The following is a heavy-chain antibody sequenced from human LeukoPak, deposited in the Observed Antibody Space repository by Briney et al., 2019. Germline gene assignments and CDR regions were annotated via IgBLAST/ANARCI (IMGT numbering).Heavy chain of an antibody. D-gene: IGHD3-22*01. CDR1: GWSFSGCY. Sequence: SETLSLTCAVYGWSFSGCYWSWIRQPPGKGLEWVGEINHSGSTNYNPSLKSRVTISVDTSKTQFSLKLSSVTAADTAVYYCARVTMIVVVNWFDPWGQETLVTVSS. V-gene: IGHV4-34*01. J-gene: IGHJ5*02. CDR2: INHSGST. CDR3: ARVTMIVVVNWFDP.